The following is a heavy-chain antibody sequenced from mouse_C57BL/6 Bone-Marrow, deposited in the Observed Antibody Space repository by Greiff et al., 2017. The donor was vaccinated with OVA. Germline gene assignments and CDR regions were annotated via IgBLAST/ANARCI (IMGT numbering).Heavy chain of an antibody. V-gene: IGHV3-6*01. CDR3: ARECPGSSPYAMDY. J-gene: IGHJ4*01. Sequence: EVHLVESGPGLVKPSQSLSLTCSVTGYSITSGYYWNWIRQFPGNKLEWMGYISYDGSNNSNPSLKNRISITRVTSKNKFFMKLYSETTDDTATYYCARECPGSSPYAMDYWGQGTSVTVSS. CDR1: GYSITSGYY. D-gene: IGHD1-1*01. CDR2: ISYDGSN.